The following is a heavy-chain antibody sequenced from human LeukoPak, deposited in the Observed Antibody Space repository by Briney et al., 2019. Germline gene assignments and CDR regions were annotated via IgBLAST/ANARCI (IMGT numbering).Heavy chain of an antibody. CDR3: ASGNNYDSSAYFYSDY. V-gene: IGHV1-2*02. CDR2: INPNSGGA. Sequence: ASVKVSCKASGYTFTGYYMYWVRQAPGQGLERMGWINPNSGGAKYAQNFQDRVTMTRDTSISTAYMELSRLRSDDTAVYYCASGNNYDSSAYFYSDYWGQGTLVTVSS. J-gene: IGHJ4*02. CDR1: GYTFTGYY. D-gene: IGHD3-22*01.